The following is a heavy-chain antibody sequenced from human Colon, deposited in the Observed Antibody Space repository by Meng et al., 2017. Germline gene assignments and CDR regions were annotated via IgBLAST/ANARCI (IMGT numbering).Heavy chain of an antibody. Sequence: QVQLQQWGAGLLNPSETLSLTCAVYGGSFSGYYWNWIRQSPGKGLEWIGEINHSGSTNYNPSLKSRVTISVDTSKNQFSLKLSSVTAADTAVYYCARGFWVVREIIITPLDYWGQGSLVTVSS. CDR2: INHSGST. CDR3: ARGFWVVREIIITPLDY. CDR1: GGSFSGYY. V-gene: IGHV4-34*01. D-gene: IGHD3-10*01. J-gene: IGHJ4*02.